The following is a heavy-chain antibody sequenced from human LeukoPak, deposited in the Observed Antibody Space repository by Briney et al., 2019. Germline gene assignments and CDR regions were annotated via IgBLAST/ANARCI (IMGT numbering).Heavy chain of an antibody. CDR2: ISYSGST. D-gene: IGHD3-10*01. V-gene: IGHV4-61*01. CDR1: GGSVSSGSDY. Sequence: PSETLSLTCTVSGGSVSSGSDYWRWIRQPPGKGLEWIGHISYSGSTNYTPSLKSRVTISLDTSKNQLSLKLSSVTTADTAVYYCARGQAALWFGELWGQGTLVTVSS. CDR3: ARGQAALWFGEL. J-gene: IGHJ4*02.